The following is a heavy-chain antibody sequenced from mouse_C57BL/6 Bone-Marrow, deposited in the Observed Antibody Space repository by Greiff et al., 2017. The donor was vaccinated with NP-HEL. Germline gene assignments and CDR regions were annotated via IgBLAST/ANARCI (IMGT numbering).Heavy chain of an antibody. CDR2: ISSGGSYT. V-gene: IGHV5-6*01. Sequence: EVKLMESGGDLVKPGGSLKLSCAASGFTFSSYGMSWVRQTPDKRLEWVATISSGGSYTYYPDSVKGRFTISRDNAKNTLYRQMSSLKSEDTAMYYCARQDYSIAWFAYWGQGTLVTVSA. CDR3: ARQDYSIAWFAY. D-gene: IGHD2-5*01. CDR1: GFTFSSYG. J-gene: IGHJ3*01.